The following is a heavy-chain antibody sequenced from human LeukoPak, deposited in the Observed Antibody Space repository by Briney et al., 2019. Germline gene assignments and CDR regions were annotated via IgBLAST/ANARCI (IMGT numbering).Heavy chain of an antibody. V-gene: IGHV4-4*07. Sequence: SETLSLTCTVSGGSTSTYYWSWIRQPAGKGPEWIGRIYNSGSTNYNSSLKSRVTMSVDTSKNQFSLRLSSVTAADTAVYYCARERTEYSGNYVFDYWGQGTLVTVSS. CDR3: ARERTEYSGNYVFDY. CDR1: GGSTSTYY. J-gene: IGHJ4*02. CDR2: IYNSGST. D-gene: IGHD1-26*01.